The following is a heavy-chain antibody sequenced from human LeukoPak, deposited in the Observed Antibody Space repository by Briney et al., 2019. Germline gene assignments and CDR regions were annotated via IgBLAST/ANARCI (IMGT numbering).Heavy chain of an antibody. CDR3: ARGAGIVGATADAFDI. D-gene: IGHD1-26*01. Sequence: PGGSLRLSCAASGFTFSSYAMHWVRQAPGKGLEWVAVIWYDGSNKYCADSVKGRFTISRDNSKNTLYLQMNSLRAEDTAVYYCARGAGIVGATADAFDIWGQGTMVTVSS. CDR2: IWYDGSNK. V-gene: IGHV3-33*08. J-gene: IGHJ3*02. CDR1: GFTFSSYA.